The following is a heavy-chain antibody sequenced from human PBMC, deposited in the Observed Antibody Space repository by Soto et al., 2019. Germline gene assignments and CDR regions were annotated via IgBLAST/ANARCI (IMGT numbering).Heavy chain of an antibody. V-gene: IGHV1-8*01. J-gene: IGHJ3*02. CDR3: ARVSSTSRAIQI. D-gene: IGHD2-2*01. Sequence: GASVKVSCKASGYTFTSYDINWVRQATGQGLEWMGWMNPNSGNTGYAQKFQGRVTMTRNTSISTAYMELSSLRSEDTAVYYCARVSSTSRAIQIWGQGTMVTVSS. CDR1: GYTFTSYD. CDR2: MNPNSGNT.